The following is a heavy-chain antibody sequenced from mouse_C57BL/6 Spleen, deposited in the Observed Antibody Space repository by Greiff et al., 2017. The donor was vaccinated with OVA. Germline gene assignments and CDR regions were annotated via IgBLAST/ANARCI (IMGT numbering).Heavy chain of an antibody. J-gene: IGHJ2*01. D-gene: IGHD1-1*01. CDR2: IYPGDGDT. Sequence: QVQLQQSGPELVKPGASVKISCKASGYAFSSSWMNWVKQRPGKGLEWIGRIYPGDGDTNYNGKFKGKATLTADKSSSTAYMQLSSLTSEDSAVYFCARRTYYGSSPHFDYWGQGTTLTVSS. CDR1: GYAFSSSW. CDR3: ARRTYYGSSPHFDY. V-gene: IGHV1-82*01.